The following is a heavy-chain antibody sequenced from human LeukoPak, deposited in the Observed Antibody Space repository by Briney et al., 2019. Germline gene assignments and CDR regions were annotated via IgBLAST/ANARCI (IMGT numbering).Heavy chain of an antibody. CDR3: ARLIGRGVYYYMDV. Sequence: ASVKVSCKAPGGTFSSYAISWVRQAPGQGLEWMGGIIPIFGTANYAQKFQGRVTITADESTSTAYMELSSLRSEDTAVYYCARLIGRGVYYYMDVWGKGTTVTVSS. CDR2: IIPIFGTA. V-gene: IGHV1-69*13. D-gene: IGHD3-22*01. CDR1: GGTFSSYA. J-gene: IGHJ6*03.